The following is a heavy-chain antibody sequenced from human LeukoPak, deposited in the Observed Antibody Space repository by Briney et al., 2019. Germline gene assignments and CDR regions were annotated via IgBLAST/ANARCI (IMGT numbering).Heavy chain of an antibody. J-gene: IGHJ4*02. CDR2: ISGSRGST. CDR3: AKDARRDGYSYDY. D-gene: IGHD5-24*01. Sequence: GGSLRLSCAASGFTFSSYAMNWVRQAPGKGLEWVSGISGSRGSTNYADSVEGRFTVSRDNSNNTVYLQMNSLRADDTAVYYCAKDARRDGYSYDYWGQGTLVTVSS. CDR1: GFTFSSYA. V-gene: IGHV3-23*01.